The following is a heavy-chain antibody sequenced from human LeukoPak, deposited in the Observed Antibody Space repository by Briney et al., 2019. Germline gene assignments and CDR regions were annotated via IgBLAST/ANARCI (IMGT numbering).Heavy chain of an antibody. J-gene: IGHJ4*02. CDR3: ARGEGYSYGYDY. CDR1: GYTFTSYD. Sequence: ASVKVSCKASGYTFTSYDINWVRQATGQGLEWVGWMNPNSGNTGYAQKFQGRVTITRNTSISTAYMELSSLRSEDTAVYYCARGEGYSYGYDYWGQGTLVTVSS. V-gene: IGHV1-8*03. D-gene: IGHD5-18*01. CDR2: MNPNSGNT.